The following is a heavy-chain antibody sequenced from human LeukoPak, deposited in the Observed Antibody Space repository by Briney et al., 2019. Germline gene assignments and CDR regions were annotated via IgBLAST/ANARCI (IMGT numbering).Heavy chain of an antibody. J-gene: IGHJ5*02. Sequence: GASLKVSCKASGYTFTSYYMHWVRQAPGQGLEWMGIINPSGGSTSYAQKFQGRVTMTRDTSTSTVYMELSSLRSEDTAVYYCARDSGEGNWFDPWGQGTLITVSS. CDR3: ARDSGEGNWFDP. V-gene: IGHV1-46*01. CDR2: INPSGGST. CDR1: GYTFTSYY. D-gene: IGHD4-17*01.